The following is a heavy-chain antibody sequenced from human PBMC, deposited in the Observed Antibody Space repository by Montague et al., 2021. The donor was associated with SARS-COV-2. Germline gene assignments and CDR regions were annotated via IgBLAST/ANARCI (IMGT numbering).Heavy chain of an antibody. V-gene: IGHV4-34*01. CDR1: GGSFSGYY. J-gene: IGHJ4*02. D-gene: IGHD3-22*01. Sequence: SETLSLTCAVYGGSFSGYYWSWIRQPPGKGLEWIGEINHSGNTNYNPSLKSRVTISVDTSKNQFSLRLSSVTAADTAVYFCARGTKRLFTYAHGSSGYASDYWGQGTLVTVSS. CDR3: ARGTKRLFTYAHGSSGYASDY. CDR2: INHSGNT.